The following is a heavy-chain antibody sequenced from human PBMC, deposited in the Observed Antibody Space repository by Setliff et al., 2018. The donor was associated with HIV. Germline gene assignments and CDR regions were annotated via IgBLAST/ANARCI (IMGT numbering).Heavy chain of an antibody. CDR3: ARPYSSSSYYYFHMDV. J-gene: IGHJ6*03. D-gene: IGHD6-6*01. V-gene: IGHV4-38-2*01. CDR2: IYTSGST. CDR1: GFSISSGYY. Sequence: PSETLSLTCAVSGFSISSGYYWGWIRQPPGKGLEWIGRIYTSGSTNYNPSLKSRVTISVDTSKNQFSLKMSSVTAADTAVYYCARPYSSSSYYYFHMDVWGKGTAVTVSS.